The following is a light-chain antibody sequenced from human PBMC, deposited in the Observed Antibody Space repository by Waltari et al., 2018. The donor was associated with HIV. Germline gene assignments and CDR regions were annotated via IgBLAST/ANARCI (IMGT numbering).Light chain of an antibody. CDR3: VLSLNGGVV. CDR2: DTS. J-gene: IGLJ2*01. V-gene: IGLV7-46*01. Sequence: QAVVTQEPSLTVSPGGTVTLTCAPRTGAVTSGHCPYWFQRRPGQAPKTLLYDTSNRHAGTPARLSGSLLGGKAALPVSGAQFWDESDYFCVLSLNGGVVFGGGT. CDR1: TGAVTSGHC.